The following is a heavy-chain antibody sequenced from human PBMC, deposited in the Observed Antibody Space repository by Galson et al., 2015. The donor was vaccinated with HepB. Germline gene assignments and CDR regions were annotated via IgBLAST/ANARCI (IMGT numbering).Heavy chain of an antibody. CDR2: INAGNGNT. CDR1: GYSFTSYA. Sequence: SCKASGYSFTSYAMQWVRQAPGQRLEWMGWINAGNGNTQYLRNFQGRVTITRDTSASTVYMELSSLTSEDTAVYYCAKVALADGSGSYPYWFDPWGQGTLVTVSS. CDR3: AKVALADGSGSYPYWFDP. V-gene: IGHV1-3*01. D-gene: IGHD3-10*01. J-gene: IGHJ5*02.